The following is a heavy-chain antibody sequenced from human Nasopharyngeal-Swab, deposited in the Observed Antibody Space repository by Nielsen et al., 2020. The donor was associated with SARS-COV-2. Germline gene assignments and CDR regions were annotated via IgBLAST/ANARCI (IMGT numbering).Heavy chain of an antibody. CDR2: IYYSGST. CDR3: AKGIVGATV. CDR1: GGSISSYY. J-gene: IGHJ4*02. D-gene: IGHD1-26*01. Sequence: GSLRLSCTFSGGSISSYYWSWIRQPPGKGLEWIGYIYYSGSTNYNPSLKSRVTISVDTSKNQFSLKLSSVTAADTAVYYCAKGIVGATVWGQGTLVTVSS. V-gene: IGHV4-59*13.